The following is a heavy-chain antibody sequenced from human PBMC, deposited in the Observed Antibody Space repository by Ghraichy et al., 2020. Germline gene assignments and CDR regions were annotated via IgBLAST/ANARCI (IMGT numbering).Heavy chain of an antibody. CDR1: GYTFSDYY. D-gene: IGHD1-20*01. CDR3: ARDLVTGDSYYYYGLDV. Sequence: ASVKVSCKASGYTFSDYYIHWVRQAPGQGLEWMGWINPGGGGTNYAQKFQGRFTMTRDTSITTAYMELRRLRSDDTAVYYCARDLVTGDSYYYYGLDVWGRGTTVTVS. J-gene: IGHJ6*02. V-gene: IGHV1-2*02. CDR2: INPGGGGT.